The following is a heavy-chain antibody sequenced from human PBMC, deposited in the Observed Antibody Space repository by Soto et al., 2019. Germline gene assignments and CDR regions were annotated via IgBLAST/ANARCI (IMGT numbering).Heavy chain of an antibody. CDR2: IIPIFGTA. CDR1: GGTFSSYA. CDR3: AREPYYDILTGAEKYYYYGMDV. J-gene: IGHJ6*02. Sequence: QVQLVQSGAEVKKPGSSVKVSCKASGGTFSSYAISWVRQAPGQGLEWMGWIIPIFGTANYAQKFQGRVTITADESTSTAYMELSSLRSEDTDVYYCAREPYYDILTGAEKYYYYGMDVWGQGPTVTVSS. D-gene: IGHD3-9*01. V-gene: IGHV1-69*12.